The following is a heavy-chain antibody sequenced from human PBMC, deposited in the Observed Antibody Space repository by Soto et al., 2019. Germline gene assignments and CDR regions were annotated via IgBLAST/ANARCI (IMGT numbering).Heavy chain of an antibody. D-gene: IGHD6-19*01. CDR1: GGSISSSNW. CDR2: IYHSGST. V-gene: IGHV4-4*02. Sequence: SETLSLTCAVSGGSISSSNWWSWVRQPPGKGLEWIGEIYHSGSTNYNPSLKSRVTISVDKSKNQFSLKLSSVTAADTAVYYCATSGYSSGWDFDYWGQGTLVTVS. CDR3: ATSGYSSGWDFDY. J-gene: IGHJ4*02.